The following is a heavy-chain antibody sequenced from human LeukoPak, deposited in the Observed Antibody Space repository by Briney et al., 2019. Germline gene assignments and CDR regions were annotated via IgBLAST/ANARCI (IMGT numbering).Heavy chain of an antibody. Sequence: GGSLRLSCAASGFTFSSYSMNWVRQAPGKGLEWVSYISSSSSTIYHADSVKGRFTISRDNAKNSLYLQMNSLRAEDTAVYYCARAYCSGGSCYFRNYYGMDVWGQGTTVTVSS. V-gene: IGHV3-48*01. CDR2: ISSSSSTI. CDR3: ARAYCSGGSCYFRNYYGMDV. D-gene: IGHD2-15*01. J-gene: IGHJ6*02. CDR1: GFTFSSYS.